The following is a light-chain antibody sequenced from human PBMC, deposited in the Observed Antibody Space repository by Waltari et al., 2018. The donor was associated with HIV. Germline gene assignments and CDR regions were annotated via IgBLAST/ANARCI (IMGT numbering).Light chain of an antibody. V-gene: IGKV1-27*01. CDR2: AAS. J-gene: IGKJ1*01. CDR3: QKYNSGQWT. CDR1: QGITDY. Sequence: DIQMTQSPSSLSASVGDRVTLTCRASQGITDYLAWYQQKPGKVPKLLIYAASTLQSGVPSRFSGSGSGTDFTLTITSLQPEDVATYYCQKYNSGQWTFGQGTKVEI.